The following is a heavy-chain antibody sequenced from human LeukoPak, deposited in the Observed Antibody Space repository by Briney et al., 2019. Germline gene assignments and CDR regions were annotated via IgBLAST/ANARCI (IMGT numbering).Heavy chain of an antibody. J-gene: IGHJ5*02. CDR3: ARSSYYYGSGSWGNWFDP. CDR2: INPSGGST. Sequence: ASVKVSCKASGYTFTSYYMHWVRQAPGQGLEWMGIINPSGGSTSYAQKFQGRVTMTRDTSTRTVYMELSSLRSEDTAVYYCARSSYYYGSGSWGNWFDPWGQGTLVTVSS. D-gene: IGHD3-10*01. V-gene: IGHV1-46*01. CDR1: GYTFTSYY.